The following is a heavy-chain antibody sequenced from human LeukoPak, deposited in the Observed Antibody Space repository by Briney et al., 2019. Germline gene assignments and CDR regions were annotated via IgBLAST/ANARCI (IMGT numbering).Heavy chain of an antibody. D-gene: IGHD2-21*02. J-gene: IGHJ5*02. V-gene: IGHV3-48*04. CDR3: ARTGVTLVRGWFDP. Sequence: PEGSLRLSCAASGFTFSTYSMNWVRQAPGKGLEWVSYIRSSSSTIYYADSVKGRFTISRDNAKNSLYLQMNSLRAEDTAVYYCARTGVTLVRGWFDPWGQGTLVTVSS. CDR2: IRSSSSTI. CDR1: GFTFSTYS.